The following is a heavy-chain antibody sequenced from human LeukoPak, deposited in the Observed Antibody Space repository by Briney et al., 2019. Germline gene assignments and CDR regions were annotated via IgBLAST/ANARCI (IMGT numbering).Heavy chain of an antibody. V-gene: IGHV4-59*08. J-gene: IGHJ5*02. Sequence: SETLSLTCTVSGGSISSYYWSWIRQPPGKGLEWIGYIYYSGSTNYNPSLKSRVTISVDTSKNQFSLKLSSVTAADTAVYYCARHDSSGYSWFDPWGQGTLVTVSS. CDR1: GGSISSYY. CDR2: IYYSGST. D-gene: IGHD3-22*01. CDR3: ARHDSSGYSWFDP.